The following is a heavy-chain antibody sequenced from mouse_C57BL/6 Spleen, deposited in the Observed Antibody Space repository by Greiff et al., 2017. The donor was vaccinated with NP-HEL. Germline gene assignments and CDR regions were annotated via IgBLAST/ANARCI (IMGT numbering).Heavy chain of an antibody. Sequence: QVQLQQSGAELVRPGSSVKLSCKASGYTFTSYWMHWVKQRPIQGLEWIGNIDPSDSETHYNQKFKDKATLTVDKSSSTAYMQLSSLTSEDSAVYYCARAGDYDYYFDYWGQGTTLTVSS. CDR3: ARAGDYDYYFDY. CDR1: GYTFTSYW. V-gene: IGHV1-52*01. D-gene: IGHD2-4*01. J-gene: IGHJ2*01. CDR2: IDPSDSET.